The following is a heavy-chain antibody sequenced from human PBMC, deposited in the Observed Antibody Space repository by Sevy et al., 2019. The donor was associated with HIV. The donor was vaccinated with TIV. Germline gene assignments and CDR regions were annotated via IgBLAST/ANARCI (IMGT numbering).Heavy chain of an antibody. Sequence: GGSLRLSCAASGFTFSSYGMHWVRQAPGKGLEWVAVIWYDGSNKYYADSVKGRFTISRDNSKNTLYLQMNSLRAEDTAVYYCARPLGRITIFGVDPLYYYYGMDVWGQWTTVTVSS. D-gene: IGHD3-3*01. CDR3: ARPLGRITIFGVDPLYYYYGMDV. CDR2: IWYDGSNK. CDR1: GFTFSSYG. J-gene: IGHJ6*02. V-gene: IGHV3-33*01.